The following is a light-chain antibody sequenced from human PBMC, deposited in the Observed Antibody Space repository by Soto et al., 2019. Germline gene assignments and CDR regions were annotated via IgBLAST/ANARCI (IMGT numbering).Light chain of an antibody. J-gene: IGKJ4*01. CDR3: QQYNAYPLT. CDR2: KAS. CDR1: QSISTW. Sequence: DIQMTQSPSTLSASVGDRVTITCRASQSISTWLAWYQQKPGKAPYLLIYKASSLEGGVPSRFSGSGSGTEFIITISSLQPDDFATYYCQQYNAYPLTFGGGTTVEIK. V-gene: IGKV1-5*03.